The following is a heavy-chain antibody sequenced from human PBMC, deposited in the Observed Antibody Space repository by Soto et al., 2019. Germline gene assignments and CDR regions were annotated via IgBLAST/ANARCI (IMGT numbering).Heavy chain of an antibody. CDR2: IRYDGSNK. V-gene: IGHV3-33*01. CDR3: ARGDHATVVTFGYYYYGMDV. D-gene: IGHD4-17*01. J-gene: IGHJ6*02. Sequence: GGSLRLSCAASGFTFSSYGMHWVRQAPGKGLEWVAVIRYDGSNKYYADSVKGRFTISRDNSKNTLYLQMNSLRAEDTAVYYCARGDHATVVTFGYYYYGMDVWGQGTTVTVSS. CDR1: GFTFSSYG.